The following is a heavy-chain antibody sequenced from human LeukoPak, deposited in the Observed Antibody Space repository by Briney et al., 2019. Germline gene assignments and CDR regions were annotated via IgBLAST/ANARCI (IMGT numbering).Heavy chain of an antibody. CDR1: GGSIGSSTYY. D-gene: IGHD1-1*01. CDR2: IYYNGDT. J-gene: IGHJ6*03. V-gene: IGHV4-39*07. CDR3: ARERLSYYYMDA. Sequence: SETLSLSCTVSGGSIGSSTYYWVWIRQPPGKGLEWIGSIYYNGDTYYSPSLQSRVSISVATSKNQFSLKLSSVTAADTAVYYCARERLSYYYMDAWGKGTTVTVSS.